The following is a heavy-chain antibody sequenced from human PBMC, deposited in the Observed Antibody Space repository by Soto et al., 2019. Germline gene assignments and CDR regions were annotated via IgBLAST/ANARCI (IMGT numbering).Heavy chain of an antibody. CDR1: GGSFSGYY. V-gene: IGHV4-34*01. J-gene: IGHJ4*02. CDR3: ARGVYYFDSNGNGFYY. Sequence: QVQLQQWGAGLLKPSETLSLTCAAYGGSFSGYYWSWIRQPPGKGLEWIGEINHDGSTNYNPSLKRRVTISVDTSKNQFSLKLNSVTAADTAVYYCARGVYYFDSNGNGFYYWGQGTLVTVSS. CDR2: INHDGST. D-gene: IGHD3-22*01.